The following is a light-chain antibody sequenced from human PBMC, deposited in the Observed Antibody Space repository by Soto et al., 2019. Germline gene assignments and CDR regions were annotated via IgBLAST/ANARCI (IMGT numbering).Light chain of an antibody. Sequence: EIVLTQSPATLSLSPGERATLSCRASQSVSSYLAWYQQQPGQTPRLLIYDASNRATGIPARFSGSGSGTDFTLTISILEPEDFAVYYCQQRSSWPRTFGQGTKQEIK. CDR2: DAS. CDR3: QQRSSWPRT. V-gene: IGKV3-11*01. J-gene: IGKJ2*01. CDR1: QSVSSY.